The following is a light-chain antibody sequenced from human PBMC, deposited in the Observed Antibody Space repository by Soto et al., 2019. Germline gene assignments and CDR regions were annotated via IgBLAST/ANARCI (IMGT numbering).Light chain of an antibody. CDR2: DAS. CDR1: QSVYNY. V-gene: IGKV3-11*01. CDR3: QQRSVWPLT. Sequence: EIVLTQSPATLSLSPGDRATLSCRASQSVYNYLTWYQQKPGQAPRLLIYDASNRAPGIPARFSGSGSETDFTLTITSLGPEDFAVYYCQQRSVWPLTFGGGTKVEI. J-gene: IGKJ4*01.